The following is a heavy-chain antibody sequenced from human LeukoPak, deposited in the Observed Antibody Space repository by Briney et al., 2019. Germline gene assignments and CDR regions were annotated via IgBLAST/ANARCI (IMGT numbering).Heavy chain of an antibody. D-gene: IGHD3-3*01. J-gene: IGHJ4*02. V-gene: IGHV3-20*04. Sequence: GGSLRLSCGASGFTFDDYGMSWVRQAPGKGLEWVSGINWNGGSTGYADSVKGRFTISRDNAKNSLYLQMNSLRAEDTALYYCARAYDFWSCYRPDYWGQGTLVTVSS. CDR3: ARAYDFWSCYRPDY. CDR1: GFTFDDYG. CDR2: INWNGGST.